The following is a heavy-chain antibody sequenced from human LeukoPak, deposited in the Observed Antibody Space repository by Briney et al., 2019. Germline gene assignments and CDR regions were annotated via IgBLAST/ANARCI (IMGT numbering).Heavy chain of an antibody. CDR3: TVYYSDGGDYHPTDH. V-gene: IGHV3-73*01. CDR2: IKSKTNNYTT. D-gene: IGHD2-21*01. Sequence: PGGSLTLSCVASGFTFSGSGMHGVRQTCGKGREGVGRIKSKTNNYTTAYGASVSGRFTISRDDSKNTAYLQMNTLKTEDTAIYYCTVYYSDGGDYHPTDHWGQGTLVTVSS. CDR1: GFTFSGSG. J-gene: IGHJ4*02.